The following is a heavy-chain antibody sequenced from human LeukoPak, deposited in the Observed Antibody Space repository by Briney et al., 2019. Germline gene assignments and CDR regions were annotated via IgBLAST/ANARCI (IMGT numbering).Heavy chain of an antibody. CDR2: IYYSGST. D-gene: IGHD6-6*01. J-gene: IGHJ6*03. CDR1: GGSISSYY. CDR3: ARSFRPRRRQLGDYYYYMDV. Sequence: PPETLSLTCTVSGGSISSYYWSWIRQPPGKGLEWIGYIYYSGSTNYNPSLKSRVTISVDTSKNQFSLKLSSVTAADTAVYYCARSFRPRRRQLGDYYYYMDVWGKGTTVTVSS. V-gene: IGHV4-59*01.